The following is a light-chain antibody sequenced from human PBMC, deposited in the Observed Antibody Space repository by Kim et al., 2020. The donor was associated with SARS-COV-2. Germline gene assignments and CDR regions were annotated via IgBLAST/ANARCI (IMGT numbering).Light chain of an antibody. CDR3: QQYNTYPYT. CDR2: KAS. V-gene: IGKV1-5*03. Sequence: DIQMTQSPSTLSASVGDRVTITCRASQSISRFLAWYQQKPGKAPKLLIYKASTLESGVPLRFSDSGSGTEFTLTISSLQPDDFATYYCQQYNTYPYTFGQGTKLEI. J-gene: IGKJ2*01. CDR1: QSISRF.